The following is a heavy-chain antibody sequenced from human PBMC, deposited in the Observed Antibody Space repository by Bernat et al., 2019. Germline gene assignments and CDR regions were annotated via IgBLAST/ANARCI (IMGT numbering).Heavy chain of an antibody. Sequence: QVQLQESGPGLVKPSETLSLTCAVSGYSISSGYYWGWIRQPPGKGLEWIGSIYHSGSTYYNPSLKSRVTISVDTSKNQFSLKLSSVTAADTAVYYCAREGNYVWGSYRSPRGYNWFVPWGQGTLVTVSS. D-gene: IGHD3-16*02. CDR1: GYSISSGYY. CDR2: IYHSGST. J-gene: IGHJ5*02. V-gene: IGHV4-38-2*02. CDR3: AREGNYVWGSYRSPRGYNWFVP.